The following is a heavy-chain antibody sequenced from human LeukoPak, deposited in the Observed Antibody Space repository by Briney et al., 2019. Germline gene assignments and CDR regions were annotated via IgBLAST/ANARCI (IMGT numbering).Heavy chain of an antibody. CDR2: ISGSGGTT. CDR1: GFTFSNAW. Sequence: GGSLRLSCAASGFTFSNAWMSWVRQAPGKGLEWVSSISGSGGTTYYADSVKGRFTISRDNSKNTLYLQMNSLRAEDTAVYYCTKGASWSDYWGQGTLVSVSS. J-gene: IGHJ4*02. V-gene: IGHV3-23*01. D-gene: IGHD6-13*01. CDR3: TKGASWSDY.